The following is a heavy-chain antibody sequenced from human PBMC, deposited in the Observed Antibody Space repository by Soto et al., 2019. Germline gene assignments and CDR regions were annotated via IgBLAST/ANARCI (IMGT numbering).Heavy chain of an antibody. CDR1: GGSISSYY. CDR3: ARGRYDYIWGSWGFDY. J-gene: IGHJ4*02. V-gene: IGHV4-59*01. CDR2: IYYSGST. D-gene: IGHD3-16*01. Sequence: QVQLQESGPGLVKPSETLSLTCTVSGGSISSYYWSWIRQPPGKGLEWIGYIYYSGSTNYNPSLTSRVTISVDTSKNQFSLKLSSVTAADTAVYYCARGRYDYIWGSWGFDYWGQGTLVTVSS.